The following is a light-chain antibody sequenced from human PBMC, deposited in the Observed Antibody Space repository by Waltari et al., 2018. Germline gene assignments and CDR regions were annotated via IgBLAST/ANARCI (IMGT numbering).Light chain of an antibody. CDR1: QSVLYSSNSQNY. J-gene: IGKJ3*01. CDR2: WAS. CDR3: QQYYSYPFT. V-gene: IGKV4-1*01. Sequence: DIVMTQSPDSLAVSLGERVTINCKSSQSVLYSSNSQNYLAWYQQKPGQPPKLLIYWASARESGVPDRFSGSESGTDFTLTISSLQAEDVAVYYCQQYYSYPFTFGPGTKVDIK.